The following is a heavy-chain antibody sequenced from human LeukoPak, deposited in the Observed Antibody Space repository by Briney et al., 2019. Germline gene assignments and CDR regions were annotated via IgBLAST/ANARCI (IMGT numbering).Heavy chain of an antibody. V-gene: IGHV3-30*04. CDR1: GFTFSSYA. CDR3: ARDLLVPFRTRYYYYGMDV. CDR2: ISYDGSNK. J-gene: IGHJ6*02. Sequence: PGRSLRLSCAASGFTFSSYAMHWVRQAPGKGLEWVAVISYDGSNKYYADSVKGRFTISRDNSKNTLYLQMTSLRAEDTAVYYCARDLLVPFRTRYYYYGMDVWGQGTTVTVSS. D-gene: IGHD6-13*01.